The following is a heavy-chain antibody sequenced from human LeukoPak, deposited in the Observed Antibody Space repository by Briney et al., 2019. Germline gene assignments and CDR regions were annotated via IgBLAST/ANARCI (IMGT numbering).Heavy chain of an antibody. CDR2: IYYSGST. CDR3: ASGPWVTPFDY. Sequence: SETLSLTCTVSGGSISSSSYDWGWIRQPPGRGLEWIGSIYYSGSTYYNPSLKSRVTISVDTSKNQFSLNLNSVTAADTAVYFCASGPWVTPFDYWGQGTLVPVSS. CDR1: GGSISSSSYD. J-gene: IGHJ4*02. D-gene: IGHD2-21*02. V-gene: IGHV4-39*07.